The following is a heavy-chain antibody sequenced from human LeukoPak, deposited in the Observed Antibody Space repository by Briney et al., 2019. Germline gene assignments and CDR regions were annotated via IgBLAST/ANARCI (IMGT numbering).Heavy chain of an antibody. CDR3: ARESIVGACDY. J-gene: IGHJ4*02. CDR2: IKQDGSEK. D-gene: IGHD1-26*01. V-gene: IGHV3-7*01. Sequence: LPGGSPRLSCAASGFTFSSYWMSWVRQAPGKGLEWVANIKQDGSEKYYVDSVKGRFTISRDNAKNSLYLQMNSLRAEDTAVYYCARESIVGACDYWGQGTLVTVSS. CDR1: GFTFSSYW.